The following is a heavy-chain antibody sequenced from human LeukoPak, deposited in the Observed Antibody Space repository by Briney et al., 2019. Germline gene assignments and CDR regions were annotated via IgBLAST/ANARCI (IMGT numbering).Heavy chain of an antibody. CDR2: INHSGST. CDR3: ARGYDFWSGYYPLSYMDV. CDR1: GGSFSGYY. J-gene: IGHJ6*03. Sequence: SETLSLTCAVYGGSFSGYYWSWIRQPPGKGLEWIGEINHSGSTNYNPSLKSRVTISGVTSKNQFSLKLSSVTAADTAVYYCARGYDFWSGYYPLSYMDVWGKGTTVTVSS. D-gene: IGHD3-3*01. V-gene: IGHV4-34*01.